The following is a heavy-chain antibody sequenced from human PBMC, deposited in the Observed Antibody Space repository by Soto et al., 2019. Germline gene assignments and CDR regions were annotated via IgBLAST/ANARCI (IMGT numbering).Heavy chain of an antibody. D-gene: IGHD4-17*01. CDR2: IWYDASKQ. Sequence: GGSLRLSCETSGFSFSFYGMHWVRQAPGKGLEWVAVIWYDASKQFYAASVEGRFTISRDNSKAILYLQMNSLRAEDTAVYYCAAWAEGATEVHWGQGTLVTVSS. J-gene: IGHJ4*02. V-gene: IGHV3-33*01. CDR1: GFSFSFYG. CDR3: AAWAEGATEVH.